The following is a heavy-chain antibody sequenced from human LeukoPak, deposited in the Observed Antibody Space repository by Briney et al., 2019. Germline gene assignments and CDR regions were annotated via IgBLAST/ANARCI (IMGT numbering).Heavy chain of an antibody. CDR1: GGSISSYY. CDR3: ARHGYDILTGLI. J-gene: IGHJ3*02. Sequence: SETLSLTCTVSGGSISSYYWSWIRQPPGKGLEWIGYIYYSGSTNYNPSHKSRVTISVDTSKNQFSLRLSSVTAADTAVYYCARHGYDILTGLIWGQGTMVTVSS. D-gene: IGHD3-9*01. V-gene: IGHV4-59*08. CDR2: IYYSGST.